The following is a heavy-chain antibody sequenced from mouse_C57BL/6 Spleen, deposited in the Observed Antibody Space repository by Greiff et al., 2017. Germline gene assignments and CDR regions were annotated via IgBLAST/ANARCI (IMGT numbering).Heavy chain of an antibody. CDR3: ARRKTGPCYFDY. V-gene: IGHV1-78*01. D-gene: IGHD4-1*01. CDR1: GYTFTDHT. Sequence: QVQLQQSDAELVKPGASVKISCTVSGYTFTDHTIHWMKQRPEQGLEWIGYIYPGDGSTKYNEKFKGKATLTADKASSTAYMQINSRRSEDAAVDFYARRKTGPCYFDYWGQGTTVTVSS. CDR2: IYPGDGST. J-gene: IGHJ2*01.